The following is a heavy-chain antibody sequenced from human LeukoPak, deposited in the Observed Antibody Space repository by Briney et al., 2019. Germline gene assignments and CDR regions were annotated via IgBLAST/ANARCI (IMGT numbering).Heavy chain of an antibody. CDR2: ISAYNGNT. Sequence: ASVKVSCKASGGTFSSYAISWVRQAPGQGLEWMGWISAYNGNTNYAQKLQGRVTMTTDTSTSTAYMELRSLRSDDTAVYYCARARKKYYYGSGSYGYFDYWGQGTLVTVSS. CDR3: ARARKKYYYGSGSYGYFDY. V-gene: IGHV1-18*01. D-gene: IGHD3-10*01. J-gene: IGHJ4*02. CDR1: GGTFSSYA.